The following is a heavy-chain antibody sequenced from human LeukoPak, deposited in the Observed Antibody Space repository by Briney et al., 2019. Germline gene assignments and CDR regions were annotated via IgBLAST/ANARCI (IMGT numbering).Heavy chain of an antibody. CDR1: GYTFTGYY. J-gene: IGHJ4*02. CDR2: INPNSGGT. Sequence: ASVKVSCKASGYTFTGYYMHWVRQAPGQGLEWMGRINPNSGGTNYAQKFQGGVTMTRDTSISTAYMELSRLRSDDTAVYYCARDRREVFYYDSSGYHDYWGQGTLVTVSS. V-gene: IGHV1-2*06. D-gene: IGHD3-22*01. CDR3: ARDRREVFYYDSSGYHDY.